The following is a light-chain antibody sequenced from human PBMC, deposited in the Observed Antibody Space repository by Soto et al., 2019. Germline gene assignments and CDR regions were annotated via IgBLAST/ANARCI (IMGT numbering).Light chain of an antibody. Sequence: DIQMTQSPSTLSGSVGDRVTITCRASQTISSWLAWYQQKPGKAPKLLIYKASTLKSGVPSRFSGSGSGTDFTFTISSLQPEDFATYYCQQSYSQWTFGQGTKVDI. CDR2: KAS. V-gene: IGKV1-5*03. CDR1: QTISSW. J-gene: IGKJ1*01. CDR3: QQSYSQWT.